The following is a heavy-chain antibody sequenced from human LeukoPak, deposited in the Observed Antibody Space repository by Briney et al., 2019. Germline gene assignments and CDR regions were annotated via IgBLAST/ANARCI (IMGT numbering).Heavy chain of an antibody. J-gene: IGHJ6*03. CDR2: IYYSGST. Sequence: PSETLSLTCTVSGGSISSGSYYWSWIRQPPGKGLEWIGYIYYSGSTNYNPSLKSRVTISVDTSKNQFSLKLSSVTAADTAVYYCASLRGSSFGYYYYMDVWGKGTTVTVSS. CDR3: ASLRGSSFGYYYYMDV. V-gene: IGHV4-61*01. D-gene: IGHD3-10*01. CDR1: GGSISSGSYY.